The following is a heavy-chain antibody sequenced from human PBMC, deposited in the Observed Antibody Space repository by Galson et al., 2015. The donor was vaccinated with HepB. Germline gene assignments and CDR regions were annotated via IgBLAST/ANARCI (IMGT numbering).Heavy chain of an antibody. Sequence: QSGAEVKKPGESLRISCTGSGYSFPSYWISWVRQMPGKGLEWMGRIDPSDSYTNYSPSFQGHVTISADKSISTAYLQWSSLKASDTAMYYCARHGAGYDFWSRTWFDPWGQGTLVTVSS. CDR1: GYSFPSYW. J-gene: IGHJ5*02. CDR2: IDPSDSYT. V-gene: IGHV5-10-1*01. CDR3: ARHGAGYDFWSRTWFDP. D-gene: IGHD3-3*01.